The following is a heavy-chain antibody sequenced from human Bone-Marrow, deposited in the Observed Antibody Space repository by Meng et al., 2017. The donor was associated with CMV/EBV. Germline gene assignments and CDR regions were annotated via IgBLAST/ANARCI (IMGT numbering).Heavy chain of an antibody. D-gene: IGHD5-12*01. J-gene: IGHJ4*02. CDR2: IYSGGST. V-gene: IGHV3-66*02. CDR1: GFTVSSNY. Sequence: GGSLRLSCAASGFTVSSNYMSWVRQAPGKGLEWVSVIYSGGSTYYADSVKGRFTISRDNSKNTLYLQMNSLRAEDTAVYYCASTTVLYSGYEGAANDNWGQGKLV. CDR3: ASTTVLYSGYEGAANDN.